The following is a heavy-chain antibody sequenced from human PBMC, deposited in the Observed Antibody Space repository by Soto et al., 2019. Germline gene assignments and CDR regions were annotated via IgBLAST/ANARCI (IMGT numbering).Heavy chain of an antibody. D-gene: IGHD3-22*01. CDR1: GFTFIDYG. CDR2: INGRGDTI. Sequence: GGSLGLACSASGFTFIDYGMAWVRQGPGKGLEWVAGINGRGDTIDIVDSVKGRFSISRYNSKTTVYLEMNSLRVEDTAEYYCVRDPRYDTTGYYSPHYYLYGMDVWGQGTTVTVSS. J-gene: IGHJ6*02. CDR3: VRDPRYDTTGYYSPHYYLYGMDV. V-gene: IGHV3-23*01.